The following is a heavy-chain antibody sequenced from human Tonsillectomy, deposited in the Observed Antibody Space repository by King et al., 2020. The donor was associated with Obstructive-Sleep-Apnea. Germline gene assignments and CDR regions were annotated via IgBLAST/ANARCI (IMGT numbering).Heavy chain of an antibody. D-gene: IGHD3-22*01. CDR1: GYSFTSYW. Sequence: QLVQSGAEVKKPGESLKISCKGSGYSFTSYWIGWVRQMPGKGLEWMGIIYPGDSDTRYSPSFQGQVTISADKSISTAYLQWSSLKASETAMYYCARSLINYYDSSGYYPGAFDIWGQGTMVTVSS. J-gene: IGHJ3*02. CDR2: IYPGDSDT. V-gene: IGHV5-51*01. CDR3: ARSLINYYDSSGYYPGAFDI.